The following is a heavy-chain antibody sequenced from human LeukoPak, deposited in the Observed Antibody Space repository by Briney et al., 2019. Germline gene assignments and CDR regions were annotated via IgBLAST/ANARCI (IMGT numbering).Heavy chain of an antibody. D-gene: IGHD3-3*01. CDR1: GGSFSGYY. CDR3: ARRVKDFWSGTIDY. CDR2: INHSGST. V-gene: IGHV4-34*01. Sequence: SETLSLTCAVYGGSFSGYYWSWIRQPPGKGLEWIGEINHSGSTNYDPSLKSRVTISVDTSKNQFSLKLSSVTAADTAVYYCARRVKDFWSGTIDYWGQGTLVTVSS. J-gene: IGHJ4*02.